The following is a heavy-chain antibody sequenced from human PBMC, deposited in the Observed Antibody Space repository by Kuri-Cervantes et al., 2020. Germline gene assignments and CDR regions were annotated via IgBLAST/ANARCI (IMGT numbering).Heavy chain of an antibody. CDR3: ARVNGAPGYYYYYMDV. V-gene: IGHV1-69*05. CDR1: GGTFSSYA. J-gene: IGHJ6*03. CDR2: IIPIFGTA. D-gene: IGHD2-8*01. Sequence: SVKVSCKASGGTFSSYAISWVRQAPGQGLEWMGGIIPIFGTANYAQKFQGRVTITRDTSASTAYMELSSLRSEDTAVYYCARVNGAPGYYYYYMDVWGKGTTVTVSS.